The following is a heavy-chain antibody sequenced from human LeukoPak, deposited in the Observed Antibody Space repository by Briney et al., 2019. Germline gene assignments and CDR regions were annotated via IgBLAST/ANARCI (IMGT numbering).Heavy chain of an antibody. CDR3: ARGKRWELLSNWFDP. CDR1: GGSIRNYY. D-gene: IGHD1-26*01. J-gene: IGHJ5*02. V-gene: IGHV4-59*01. CDR2: IYYSGST. Sequence: KSSETLSLTCTVSGGSIRNYYWSWIRQPPGKGLEWIGYIYYSGSTNYNPSLKSRVTISVDTSKNQFSLKLSSVTAADTAVYYCARGKRWELLSNWFDPWGQGTLVTVSS.